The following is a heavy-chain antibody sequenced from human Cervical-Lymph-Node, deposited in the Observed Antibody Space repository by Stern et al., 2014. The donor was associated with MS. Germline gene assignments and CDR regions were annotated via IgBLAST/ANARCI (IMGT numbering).Heavy chain of an antibody. CDR1: GGSISSSSYY. CDR2: IYYSGST. Sequence: QVQLQESGPGLVKPSETLSLTCTVSGGSISSSSYYWGWIRQPPGKGLEWIGSIYYSGSTYYNPFLKSRVTLSVGTSQNQFSLKLSSVTAADTAVYYCARWAYSSGWYNWFDPWGQGTLVTVSS. V-gene: IGHV4-39*01. CDR3: ARWAYSSGWYNWFDP. D-gene: IGHD3-22*01. J-gene: IGHJ5*02.